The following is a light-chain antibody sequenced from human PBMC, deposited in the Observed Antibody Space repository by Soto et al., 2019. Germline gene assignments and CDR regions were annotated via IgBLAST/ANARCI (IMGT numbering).Light chain of an antibody. CDR2: GAS. CDR1: QSVSSTY. Sequence: EIVLTQSPGTLSLSPGERATLSCRASQSVSSTYLAWYQQKPVQAPSLLIYGASRRATGIPDRFSGSGSGTDFTLTISRLEPEDFAVYYCQQYERSPTTLGGGTKVEIK. CDR3: QQYERSPTT. V-gene: IGKV3-20*01. J-gene: IGKJ4*01.